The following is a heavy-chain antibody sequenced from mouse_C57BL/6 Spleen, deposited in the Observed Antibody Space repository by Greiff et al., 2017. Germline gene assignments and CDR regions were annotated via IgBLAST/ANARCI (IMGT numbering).Heavy chain of an antibody. Sequence: EVKVEESGPGLVKPSQSLSLTCSVTGYSITSGYYWNWIRQFPGNKLEWMGYISYDGSNNYNPSLKNRISITRDTSKNQFFLKLNSVTTEDTATYYCARDGSKDYYAMDYWGQGTSVTVSS. V-gene: IGHV3-6*01. CDR1: GYSITSGYY. CDR2: ISYDGSN. CDR3: ARDGSKDYYAMDY. J-gene: IGHJ4*01. D-gene: IGHD1-1*01.